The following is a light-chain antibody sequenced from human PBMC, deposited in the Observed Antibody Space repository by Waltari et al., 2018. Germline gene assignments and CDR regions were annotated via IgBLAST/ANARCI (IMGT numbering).Light chain of an antibody. CDR1: SSDVGGFNY. CDR2: EVT. V-gene: IGLV2-8*01. CDR3: SSYGGNNNIL. J-gene: IGLJ2*01. Sequence: QSALTQSPSASGSPGQSVTISCTGTSSDVGGFNYVSWYQQHPGKAPKLIIFEVTKRPSGVPDRFSGSKSGNTASRTVSGLQSEDEADYYCSSYGGNNNILFGGGTKLSVL.